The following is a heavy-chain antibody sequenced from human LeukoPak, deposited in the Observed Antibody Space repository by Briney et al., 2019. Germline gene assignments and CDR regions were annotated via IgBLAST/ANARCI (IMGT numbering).Heavy chain of an antibody. D-gene: IGHD2-21*02. CDR1: GGSISSGGYY. V-gene: IGHV4-30-2*01. CDR3: ARVGFSRVVTYYFDY. J-gene: IGHJ4*02. CDR2: IYHSGST. Sequence: SETLSLTCTVSGGSISSGGYYWSWIRQPPGKGLEWIGYIYHSGSTYYNPSLKSRVTISVDRSKNQFSLKLSSVTAADTAVYYCARVGFSRVVTYYFDYWGQGTLVTVSS.